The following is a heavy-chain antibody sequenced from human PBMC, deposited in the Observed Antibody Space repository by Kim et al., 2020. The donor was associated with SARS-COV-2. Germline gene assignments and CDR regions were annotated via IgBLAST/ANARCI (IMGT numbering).Heavy chain of an antibody. CDR2: ISGTSDST. J-gene: IGHJ4*02. CDR3: AKNRRSSVYYYDS. D-gene: IGHD6-19*01. CDR1: GFTFSNYA. Sequence: GGSLRLSCAASGFTFSNYAMSWVRQAPEKGLEWVSLISGTSDSTYYADSVKVRFTIARDNSKNTLYLQMNSLRVEDTAVYYCAKNRRSSVYYYDSWGQGTLVTVSS. V-gene: IGHV3-23*01.